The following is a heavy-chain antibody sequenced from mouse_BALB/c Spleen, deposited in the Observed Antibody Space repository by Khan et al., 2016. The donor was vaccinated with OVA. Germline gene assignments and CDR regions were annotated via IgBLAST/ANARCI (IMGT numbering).Heavy chain of an antibody. CDR2: INPSTGYT. CDR3: TRWGTTRGWFAY. V-gene: IGHV1-7*01. D-gene: IGHD2-14*01. Sequence: QVQLQQSGAELAKPGASVKMSCKASGYTFTTYWMHWVKQRPGQGLEWIGYINPSTGYTEYNQKFKDKATLTADKSSSTAYMQLSSLTSEDSAVYYCTRWGTTRGWFAYWGQGTLVTVSA. CDR1: GYTFTTYW. J-gene: IGHJ3*01.